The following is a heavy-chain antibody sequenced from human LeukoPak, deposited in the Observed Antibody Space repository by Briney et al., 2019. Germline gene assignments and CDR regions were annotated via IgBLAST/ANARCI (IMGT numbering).Heavy chain of an antibody. J-gene: IGHJ4*02. CDR3: AKAGLRGDFDY. CDR1: GFTFSSYA. D-gene: IGHD4-17*01. CDR2: ISGSGGST. Sequence: PGGSLRLSCAASGFTFSSYATYWVRQAPGKGLEWVSTISGSGGSTYYADSVKGRFTISRDNSKNTLYLQMNSLRAEDTAVYYCAKAGLRGDFDYWGQGTLVTVSS. V-gene: IGHV3-23*01.